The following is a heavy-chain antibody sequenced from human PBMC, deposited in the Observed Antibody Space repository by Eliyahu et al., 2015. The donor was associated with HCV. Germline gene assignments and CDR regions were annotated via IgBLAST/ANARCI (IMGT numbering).Heavy chain of an antibody. Sequence: VLVKSGGSLTLTCAGSGFGLRHYNMNWVRQAPGKGLQWVSSISSSSRFIYYADSVKGRFTISRDNAKNSLFLQMNSLRGEDTAIYYCAREAVMVTAIDRHDEFDIWGQGTTVTVSS. CDR3: AREAVMVTAIDRHDEFDI. CDR1: GFGLRHYN. J-gene: IGHJ3*02. V-gene: IGHV3-21*01. CDR2: ISSSSRFI. D-gene: IGHD2-21*02.